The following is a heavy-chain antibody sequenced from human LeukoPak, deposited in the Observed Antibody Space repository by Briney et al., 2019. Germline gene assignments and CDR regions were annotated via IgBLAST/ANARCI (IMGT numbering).Heavy chain of an antibody. CDR2: TSYDGINK. Sequence: PGRSLRLSCAGSGFTFSTYAMQWVRQAPGKGLEWVGVTSYDGINKYYADSVKGRFTISRDNSKNMLYLKMNSLRADDTAVYYCARARLAGTGGDYWGQGTLVTVSS. CDR1: GFTFSTYA. J-gene: IGHJ4*02. V-gene: IGHV3-30-3*01. D-gene: IGHD6-13*01. CDR3: ARARLAGTGGDY.